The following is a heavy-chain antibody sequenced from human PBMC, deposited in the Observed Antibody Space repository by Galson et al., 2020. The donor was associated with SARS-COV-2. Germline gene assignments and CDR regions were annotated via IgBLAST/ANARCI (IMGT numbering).Heavy chain of an antibody. CDR1: GFTFSNYG. Sequence: GGSLRLSCAASGFTFSNYGMHWVRRAPGKGLEWVAVISYAGINKYYADSVRGRFTISRDNSENTLYLQMNSLRAEDTAVYYCAKEIEQWLVRPGAFDIWGQGTMVTVSS. CDR2: ISYAGINK. D-gene: IGHD6-19*01. CDR3: AKEIEQWLVRPGAFDI. J-gene: IGHJ3*02. V-gene: IGHV3-30*18.